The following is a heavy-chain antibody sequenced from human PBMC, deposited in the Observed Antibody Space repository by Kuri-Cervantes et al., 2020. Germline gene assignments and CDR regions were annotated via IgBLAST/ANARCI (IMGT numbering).Heavy chain of an antibody. CDR3: ARGGGVPAAIGDLDY. CDR2: INHSGST. Sequence: ESLKISCAVYGGAFRSYYWNWIRQSPGGGLEWIGEINHSGSTNYNPSLKSRVTISADTSKNQFSLNLKSVTAADTAVYYCARGGGVPAAIGDLDYWGQGTQVTVSS. CDR1: GGAFRSYY. V-gene: IGHV4-34*01. J-gene: IGHJ4*02. D-gene: IGHD2-2*02.